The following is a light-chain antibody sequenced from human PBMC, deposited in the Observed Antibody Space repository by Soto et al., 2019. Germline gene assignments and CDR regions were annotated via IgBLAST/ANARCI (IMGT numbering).Light chain of an antibody. CDR3: QQRSNCRRT. Sequence: EIVLTQSPATLSLSPGDTATLSCRASPSVSSYLAWYQQKPGQAPRLLIYGVSNRATGIPARFSGSGSGTDVTLTIVSIQPEDVAVYYCQQRSNCRRTFGQGTKVEIK. J-gene: IGKJ2*01. CDR2: GVS. CDR1: PSVSSY. V-gene: IGKV3-11*01.